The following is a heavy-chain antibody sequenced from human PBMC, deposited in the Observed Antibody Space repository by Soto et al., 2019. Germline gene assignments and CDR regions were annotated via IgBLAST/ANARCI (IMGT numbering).Heavy chain of an antibody. Sequence: PGGSLRLSCAASGFTFSSYAMSWVRQAPGKGLEWIGSIYYSGNTYYSPSLKSRVTISIDTSKTQFSLKLNSVTAADTAVYYCGAQDYGAKGYYFENWGQGTLVTVSS. CDR3: GAQDYGAKGYYFEN. D-gene: IGHD4-17*01. V-gene: IGHV4-39*01. CDR1: GFTFSSYA. CDR2: IYYSGNT. J-gene: IGHJ4*02.